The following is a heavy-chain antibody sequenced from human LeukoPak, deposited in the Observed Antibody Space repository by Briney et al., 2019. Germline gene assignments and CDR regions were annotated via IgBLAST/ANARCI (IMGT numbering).Heavy chain of an antibody. CDR2: ISGSGGST. CDR3: AKDLHSSGY. Sequence: GGSLRLSCAASGFTFNSYAVSWLRRAPGKGVEWVSVISGSGGSTYYADSVKGRFTISRDNSKNTLYLQMNSLRAEDTAVYYCAKDLHSSGYWGQGTLVTVSS. V-gene: IGHV3-23*01. J-gene: IGHJ4*02. D-gene: IGHD3-22*01. CDR1: GFTFNSYA.